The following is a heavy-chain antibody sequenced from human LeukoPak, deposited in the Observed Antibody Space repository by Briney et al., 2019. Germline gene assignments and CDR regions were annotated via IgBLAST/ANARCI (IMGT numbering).Heavy chain of an antibody. D-gene: IGHD2-21*01. V-gene: IGHV3-23*01. Sequence: PGGSLRLSCAASGLTFSSSAMTWVRQAPGKGLEWVSLISGSGGNTYYADSVKGRFTISRDNSKNTLYLQMNSLRAEDTAVYYCAKDIQCTYWGQGTLVTVSS. CDR1: GLTFSSSA. CDR3: AKDIQCTY. J-gene: IGHJ4*02. CDR2: ISGSGGNT.